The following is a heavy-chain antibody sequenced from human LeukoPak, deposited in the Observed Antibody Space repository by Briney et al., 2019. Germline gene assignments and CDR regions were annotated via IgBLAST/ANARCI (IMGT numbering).Heavy chain of an antibody. V-gene: IGHV3-30*18. D-gene: IGHD2-2*01. Sequence: GGSLRLSCAASGFTFSNYAMHWVRQAPGKGLEWVAVISYDGSNKYHADFVKGRFTISRDNSKNTLFLQMNSLRAEDTAVYYCAKDVGSTHYYYGKPGTRDYWFDPWGQGTLVTVSS. CDR3: AKDVGSTHYYYGKPGTRDYWFDP. CDR2: ISYDGSNK. J-gene: IGHJ5*02. CDR1: GFTFSNYA.